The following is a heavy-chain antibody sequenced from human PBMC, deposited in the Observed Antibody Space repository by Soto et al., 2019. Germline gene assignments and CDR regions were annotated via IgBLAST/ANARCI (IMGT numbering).Heavy chain of an antibody. J-gene: IGHJ6*02. CDR3: AKSEPAPRPYCSSTSCFYGMDV. CDR1: GFTFSSYA. D-gene: IGHD2-2*01. V-gene: IGHV3-30*18. Sequence: QVQLVESGGGVVQPGRSLRLSCAASGFTFSSYAMHWVRQAPGKGLEWVAVISYDGSSRYYADSVEGRFTISRDNSKNTLYMQMNSLRTEDTAVYYCAKSEPAPRPYCSSTSCFYGMDVWGQGTTVTVSS. CDR2: ISYDGSSR.